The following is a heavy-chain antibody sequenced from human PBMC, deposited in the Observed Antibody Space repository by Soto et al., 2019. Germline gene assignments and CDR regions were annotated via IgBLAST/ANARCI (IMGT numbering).Heavy chain of an antibody. V-gene: IGHV3-7*05. Sequence: EVQLVESGGGLVQPGGSLRLSCAASGFTFSSHWMTWVRQAPGKGLEWVANIKEDGSDKYYVDSVKGRFIISRDNAKNSLYLQMDSLRAEDTAVYYCARDNGLVYWGQGTLVTVSS. CDR3: ARDNGLVY. CDR1: GFTFSSHW. J-gene: IGHJ4*02. CDR2: IKEDGSDK. D-gene: IGHD6-25*01.